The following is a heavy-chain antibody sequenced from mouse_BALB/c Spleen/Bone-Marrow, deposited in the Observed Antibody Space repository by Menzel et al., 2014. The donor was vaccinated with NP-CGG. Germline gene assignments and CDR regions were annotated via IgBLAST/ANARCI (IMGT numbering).Heavy chain of an antibody. V-gene: IGHV2-6-4*01. D-gene: IGHD1-1*01. J-gene: IGHJ1*01. Sequence: VQVVESGPGLVAPSQSLSITCTVSGFSLSRYSVHWVRQPPGKGLEWLGMIWGGGSTDYNSALKSRLSISKDNSKSQVFLKMNSRQTDDTAMYYGARVVATDWYFDVWGAWTTVTVSS. CDR1: GFSLSRYS. CDR2: IWGGGST. CDR3: ARVVATDWYFDV.